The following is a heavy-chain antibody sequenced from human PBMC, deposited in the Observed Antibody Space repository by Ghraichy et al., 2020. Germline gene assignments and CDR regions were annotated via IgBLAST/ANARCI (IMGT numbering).Heavy chain of an antibody. CDR3: ARGYGRGGRCVFGTGVSHFHY. J-gene: IGHJ4*02. Sequence: GGSLRLSCAASGFSFNNYWMHWVRQAPGKGLVWVSRINSDGRGTIYADSVKGRFTISRDNARNTLYLQMNSLRAEDTAVYYCARGYGRGGRCVFGTGVSHFHYWGQGTLVTVSS. D-gene: IGHD2-15*01. V-gene: IGHV3-74*01. CDR2: INSDGRGT. CDR1: GFSFNNYW.